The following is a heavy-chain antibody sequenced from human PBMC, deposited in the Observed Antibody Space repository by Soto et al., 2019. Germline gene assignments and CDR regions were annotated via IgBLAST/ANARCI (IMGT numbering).Heavy chain of an antibody. CDR3: AKGQHCSTTSCYFYFYGMDV. J-gene: IGHJ6*02. Sequence: PGGSLRLFCAASGFIFYTYGMHWVRQAPGKGLEWVAVISYDGSNKYYAGSVKGRLTISRDNSKNTLYLQMNSLRAEDTAVYYCAKGQHCSTTSCYFYFYGMDVWGQGTKVTVSS. D-gene: IGHD2-2*01. V-gene: IGHV3-30*18. CDR1: GFIFYTYG. CDR2: ISYDGSNK.